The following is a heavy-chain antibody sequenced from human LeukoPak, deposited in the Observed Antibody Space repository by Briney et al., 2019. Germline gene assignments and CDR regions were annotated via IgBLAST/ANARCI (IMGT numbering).Heavy chain of an antibody. V-gene: IGHV4-31*03. Sequence: SETLSLTCTVSGGSISSGGYYWSWIRQHPGKGLEWIGYIYYSGSTYYNPSLKSRVTISVDTSKNQFSLKLSSVTAADTAVYYCARTRRYSGYDSPRFDYWGQGILVTVSS. CDR2: IYYSGST. CDR3: ARTRRYSGYDSPRFDY. CDR1: GGSISSGGYY. D-gene: IGHD5-12*01. J-gene: IGHJ4*02.